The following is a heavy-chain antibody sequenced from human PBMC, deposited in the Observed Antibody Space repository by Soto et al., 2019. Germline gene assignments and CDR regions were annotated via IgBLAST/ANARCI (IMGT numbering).Heavy chain of an antibody. D-gene: IGHD3-16*01. Sequence: QVQLVQSGAEVKKPGASVKVSCKASGYTFTSYAMHWVRQAPGQRLEWMGWINAGHGNTKYSQKFQGRVTITRDTSASTAYMELSSLRSEDTAVYYCARAWAGGRDFDYWGQGTLLTVSS. V-gene: IGHV1-3*01. CDR1: GYTFTSYA. CDR3: ARAWAGGRDFDY. J-gene: IGHJ4*02. CDR2: INAGHGNT.